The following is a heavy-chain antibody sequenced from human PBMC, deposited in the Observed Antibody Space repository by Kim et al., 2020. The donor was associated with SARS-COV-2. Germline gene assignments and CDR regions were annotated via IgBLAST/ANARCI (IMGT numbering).Heavy chain of an antibody. Sequence: GGSLRLSCAASGFTVSSNYMSWVRQAPGKGLEWVSVIYSGGSTYYADSVKGRFTISRDNSKNTLYLQMNSLRAEDTAVYYCARIVGATGFVRYGGQGTLVTVSS. CDR1: GFTVSSNY. V-gene: IGHV3-66*01. D-gene: IGHD1-26*01. CDR2: IYSGGST. J-gene: IGHJ4*02. CDR3: ARIVGATGFVRY.